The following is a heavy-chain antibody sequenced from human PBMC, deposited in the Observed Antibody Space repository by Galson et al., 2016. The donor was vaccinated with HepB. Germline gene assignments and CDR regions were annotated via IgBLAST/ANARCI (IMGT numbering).Heavy chain of an antibody. J-gene: IGHJ4*02. CDR3: AHRRGGQQPDY. CDR1: GFSLSTSGLS. CDR2: VYWDDDK. V-gene: IGHV2-5*02. D-gene: IGHD3-16*01. Sequence: PALVKPTQTLTLTCTFSGFSLSTSGLSVGWIRQPPEKALEWLALVYWDDDKRYSPSLKSRLAITKDTSKTQVVLTMTNMDPVDTATYYCAHRRGGQQPDYWGQGTLVTVSS.